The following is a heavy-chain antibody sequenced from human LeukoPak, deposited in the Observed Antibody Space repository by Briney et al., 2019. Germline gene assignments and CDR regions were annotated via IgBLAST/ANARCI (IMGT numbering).Heavy chain of an antibody. CDR1: GGTFSSYA. J-gene: IGHJ4*02. D-gene: IGHD3-3*01. Sequence: EASVKVSCKASGGTFSSYAISWVRQAPGQGLEWMGGIIPIFGTANYAQKFQGRVTITTDESTSTAYMELSSLRSEDTAVYYCARGGGLGGYDFWSGYYRGFDYWGQGTLVTVSS. CDR2: IIPIFGTA. V-gene: IGHV1-69*05. CDR3: ARGGGLGGYDFWSGYYRGFDY.